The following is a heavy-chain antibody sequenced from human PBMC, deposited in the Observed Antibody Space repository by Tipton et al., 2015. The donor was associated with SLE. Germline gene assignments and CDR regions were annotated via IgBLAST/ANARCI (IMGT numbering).Heavy chain of an antibody. Sequence: SLRLSCAASGFTFSSYWMHWVRQVPGKGLVWVSRINSDGSSTRYADSVKGRLTISRDNAKNTLYLQMNSLRAEDTAVYYCARAAGGNFRHFDYWGQGTLVTVSS. CDR2: INSDGSST. CDR3: ARAAGGNFRHFDY. CDR1: GFTFSSYW. V-gene: IGHV3-74*01. J-gene: IGHJ4*02. D-gene: IGHD4-23*01.